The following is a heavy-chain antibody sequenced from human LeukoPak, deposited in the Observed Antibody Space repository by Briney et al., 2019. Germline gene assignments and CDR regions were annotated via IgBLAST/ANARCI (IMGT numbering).Heavy chain of an antibody. J-gene: IGHJ4*02. CDR3: AKVSYYDSSGYLDY. D-gene: IGHD3-22*01. CDR2: ISGSGGGT. CDR1: GFTFSSYA. V-gene: IGHV3-23*01. Sequence: GGSLRLSCAASGFTFSSYAMSWVRQAPGKGLEWVSAISGSGGGTYYADSVKGRFTISRDNSKNTLYLQMNSLRAEDTAVYYCAKVSYYDSSGYLDYWGQGTLVTVSS.